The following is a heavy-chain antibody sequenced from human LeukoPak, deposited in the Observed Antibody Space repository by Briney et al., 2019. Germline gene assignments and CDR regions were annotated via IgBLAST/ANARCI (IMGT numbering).Heavy chain of an antibody. V-gene: IGHV3-30*03. D-gene: IGHD6-13*01. Sequence: PGGSLRLSCAASGFTFSSFGMSWVRQAPGKGLEWVAVISYDGSNKYYADSVKGRFTISRDNSKNTLYLQMNSLRAEDTAVYYCASWGRAAGDSAYWGQGTLVTVSS. CDR3: ASWGRAAGDSAY. J-gene: IGHJ4*02. CDR1: GFTFSSFG. CDR2: ISYDGSNK.